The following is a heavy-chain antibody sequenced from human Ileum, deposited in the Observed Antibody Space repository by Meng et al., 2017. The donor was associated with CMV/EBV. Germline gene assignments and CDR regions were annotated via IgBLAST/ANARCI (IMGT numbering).Heavy chain of an antibody. CDR1: GGSISSSSYY. Sequence: SETLSLTCTVSGGSISSSSYYWGWIRQPPGKGLEWTGSIYYSGSTYYNPSLKSRVTISVDTSKNQFSLKLSSVTAADTAVYYCARGVSHYYYYYGMDVWGQGTTVTVSS. CDR3: ARGVSHYYYYYGMDV. J-gene: IGHJ6*02. CDR2: IYYSGST. V-gene: IGHV4-39*07. D-gene: IGHD2-8*01.